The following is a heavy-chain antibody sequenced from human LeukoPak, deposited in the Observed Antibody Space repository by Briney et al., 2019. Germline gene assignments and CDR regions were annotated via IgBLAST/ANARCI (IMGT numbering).Heavy chain of an antibody. CDR2: IIPIFGTA. V-gene: IGHV1-69*05. J-gene: IGHJ3*02. D-gene: IGHD2-2*01. Sequence: GASVKVSCKASGYTFTSYGISWVRQAPGQGLEWMGWIIPIFGTANYAQKFQGRVTITTDESTSTAYMELSSLRSEDTAVYYCARERSSTSHDHDAFDIWGQGTMVTVSS. CDR3: ARERSSTSHDHDAFDI. CDR1: GYTFTSYG.